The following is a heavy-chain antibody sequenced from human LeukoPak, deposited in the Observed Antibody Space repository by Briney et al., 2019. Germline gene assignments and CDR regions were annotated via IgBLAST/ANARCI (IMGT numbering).Heavy chain of an antibody. CDR2: IDWDDDK. V-gene: IGHV2-70*11. CDR3: ARIPPHFVDLVDV. D-gene: IGHD3/OR15-3a*01. CDR1: GFSLSTSGMC. Sequence: SGPTLVKPTQTLTLTCTFSGFSLSTSGMCVSWIRQPPGKALDWLARIDWDDDKYYSTSLKTRLTISKDTSKNQVVLTLTNMDPVDTATYYRARIPPHFVDLVDVWGQGTTVTVSS. J-gene: IGHJ6*02.